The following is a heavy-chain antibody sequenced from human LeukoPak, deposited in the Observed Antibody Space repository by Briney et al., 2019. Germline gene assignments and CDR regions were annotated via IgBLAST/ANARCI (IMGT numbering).Heavy chain of an antibody. V-gene: IGHV4-61*02. J-gene: IGHJ4*02. Sequence: PSETLSLTCTVAGGSISSGSYDWSWIRQPAWKGLEGIGRIYTSGSTNYNPSLKRRVTISVGKSKNTFTLKVSYVTTAHTAVYYCAREGIAVARFTYWGQGTLVTVSS. CDR3: AREGIAVARFTY. CDR2: IYTSGST. CDR1: GGSISSGSYD. D-gene: IGHD6-19*01.